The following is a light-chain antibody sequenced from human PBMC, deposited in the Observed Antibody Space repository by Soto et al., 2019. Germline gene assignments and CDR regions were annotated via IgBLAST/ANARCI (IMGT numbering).Light chain of an antibody. CDR2: LGS. CDR1: ESLMHENGYNY. V-gene: IGKV2-28*01. CDR3: MPAQQTPPT. Sequence: IVMSQSPLSLPVTPGEPASISCRSSESLMHENGYNYLDWYLQKPGQSPQLLIYLGSNRASGVPDRFSGSGSGPDYTLKISRVEAEDVGVYYCMPAQQTPPTFGQGTKLEI. J-gene: IGKJ2*01.